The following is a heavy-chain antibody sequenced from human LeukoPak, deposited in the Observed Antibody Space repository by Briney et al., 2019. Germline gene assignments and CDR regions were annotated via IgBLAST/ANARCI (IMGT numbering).Heavy chain of an antibody. D-gene: IGHD6-19*01. V-gene: IGHV3-21*01. CDR1: GFTFSSYS. CDR3: ARVSHSSGWYGPFDY. Sequence: PGGSLRLSCAASGFTFSSYSMIWVRQAPGKGLEWVSSISSSSSYIYYADSVKGRFTISKDNAKTSLYLQMNSLRAEDTAVYYCARVSHSSGWYGPFDYWGQGTLVTVSS. J-gene: IGHJ4*02. CDR2: ISSSSSYI.